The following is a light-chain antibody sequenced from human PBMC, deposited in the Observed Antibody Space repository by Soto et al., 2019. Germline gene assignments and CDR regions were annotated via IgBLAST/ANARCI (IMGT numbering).Light chain of an antibody. V-gene: IGKV1-5*01. J-gene: IGKJ1*01. CDR3: QQYNSYSGT. CDR2: DAS. CDR1: QTISNR. Sequence: DIQMTQSPYTLSASVGDRVTITCRASQTISNRLAWYQQKPGKAPKLLIYDASNLESGVPSRFSGSGSGTEFTLTISSLQPDDFATYYCQQYNSYSGTFGQGTKVDIK.